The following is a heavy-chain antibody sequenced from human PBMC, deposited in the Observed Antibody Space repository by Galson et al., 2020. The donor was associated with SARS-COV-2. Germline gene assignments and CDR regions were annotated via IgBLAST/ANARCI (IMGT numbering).Heavy chain of an antibody. Sequence: SQTLSLTCAISGDSVSNIDAGWNWIRQSPSRGLEWLGRTYHRAMWYSDYAPSVRGRITIQADTSQNHFSLQLISVTPDDTAVYFCARTYANSWYYYYYHGLDVWGQGTTVTVS. CDR3: ARTYANSWYYYYYHGLDV. V-gene: IGHV6-1*01. CDR2: TYHRAMWYS. J-gene: IGHJ6*02. D-gene: IGHD6-13*01. CDR1: GDSVSNIDAG.